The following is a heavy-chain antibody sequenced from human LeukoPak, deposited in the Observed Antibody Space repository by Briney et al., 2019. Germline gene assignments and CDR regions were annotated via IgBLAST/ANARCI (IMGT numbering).Heavy chain of an antibody. CDR3: ARDPAGDY. CDR2: ISSSSSTI. Sequence: GGSLRLSCAASGFTFSSYSMNWVRQAPGKGLEWVSYISSSSSTIYYADSVKGRFTISRDNAKNSLYLQMNSLRAEDTGMYYCARDPAGDYWGQGTLVTVSS. V-gene: IGHV3-48*01. CDR1: GFTFSSYS. J-gene: IGHJ4*02.